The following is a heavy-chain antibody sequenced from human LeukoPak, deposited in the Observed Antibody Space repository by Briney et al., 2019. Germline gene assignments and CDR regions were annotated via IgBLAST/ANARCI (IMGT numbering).Heavy chain of an antibody. V-gene: IGHV3-30*04. CDR1: GSTFSSYA. Sequence: PGRSLRLSCAASGSTFSSYAMHWVRQAAGKGLEWVAVISYDGSNKYYADSVKGRFTISRDNSKNTLYLQMNSLRAEDTAVYYCARLFRVVVPAANTHFDYWGQGTLVTVSS. CDR3: ARLFRVVVPAANTHFDY. D-gene: IGHD2-2*01. CDR2: ISYDGSNK. J-gene: IGHJ4*02.